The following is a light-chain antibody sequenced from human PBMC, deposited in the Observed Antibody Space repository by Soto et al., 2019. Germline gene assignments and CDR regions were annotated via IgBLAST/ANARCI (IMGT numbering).Light chain of an antibody. Sequence: EIVMTQSPGTPGERATLSCRASQSVSSSYLSWCQQKPGQAPRLIIYGASTRATGIPARFSGSGSGTDFTLTISSLQPEDSALNYCQQDYNPPLTFGGGTKVEIK. V-gene: IGKV3D-7*01. CDR1: QSVSSSY. J-gene: IGKJ4*01. CDR3: QQDYNPPLT. CDR2: GAS.